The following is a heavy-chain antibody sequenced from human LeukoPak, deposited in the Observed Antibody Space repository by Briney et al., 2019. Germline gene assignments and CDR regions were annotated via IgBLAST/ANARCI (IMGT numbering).Heavy chain of an antibody. V-gene: IGHV1-2*02. Sequence: ASVKVSCKASGYTFTGYYMHWVRQAPGQGLEWMGWINPNSGGTNYAQKFQGRVTMTRDTSISTAYMELSRLRSDDTAVYYCARDHYSGYDPGHYFDYWGQGTLVTVSS. J-gene: IGHJ4*02. D-gene: IGHD5-12*01. CDR3: ARDHYSGYDPGHYFDY. CDR2: INPNSGGT. CDR1: GYTFTGYY.